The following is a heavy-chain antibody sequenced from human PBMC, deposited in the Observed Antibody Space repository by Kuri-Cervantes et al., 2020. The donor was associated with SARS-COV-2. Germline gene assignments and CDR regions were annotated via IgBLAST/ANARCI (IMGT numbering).Heavy chain of an antibody. J-gene: IGHJ4*02. CDR1: GFTFSSYA. CDR3: ARQGGRAIYFDY. Sequence: GGSLRLSCAASGFTFSSYAMHWVRQAPGKGLEWVAVISYDGSNKYYADSVKGRFTISRDNSKNTLYLQMNSLRAEGTAVYYCARQGGRAIYFDYWGQGTLVTVSS. V-gene: IGHV3-30-3*01. D-gene: IGHD6-25*01. CDR2: ISYDGSNK.